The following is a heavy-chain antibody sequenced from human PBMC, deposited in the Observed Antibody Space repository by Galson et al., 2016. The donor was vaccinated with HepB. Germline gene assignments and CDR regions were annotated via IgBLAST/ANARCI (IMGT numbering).Heavy chain of an antibody. V-gene: IGHV3-53*01. J-gene: IGHJ4*02. CDR1: GFSVSDKY. CDR3: ATDSRSFCRVMCSGGYFDY. Sequence: SLRLSCAASGFSVSDKYMAWVRQAPGKGLEWVSVIYSAGNTYYADSVRGRFTTSRDSSKNTLSLQMNSLRAEDTAVYHCATDSRSFCRVMCSGGYFDYWGQGALVTVSS. CDR2: IYSAGNT. D-gene: IGHD3-16*01.